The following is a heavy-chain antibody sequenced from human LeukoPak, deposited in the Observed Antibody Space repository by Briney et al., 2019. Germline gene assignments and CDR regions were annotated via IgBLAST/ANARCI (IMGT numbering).Heavy chain of an antibody. CDR3: AREMKGNNDFLTGHYHSYHHGMDV. CDR1: GGSFSDYS. CDR2: INHSGGT. V-gene: IGHV4-34*01. Sequence: SSETLSLTCAVYGGSFSDYSWSWIRQPPGKGLEWIGEINHSGGTNNNPSLMSRVIMSVDTSKNQFSLKVSSVTAADTAVYFCAREMKGNNDFLTGHYHSYHHGMDVWGQGTTVIVSS. J-gene: IGHJ6*02. D-gene: IGHD3-9*01.